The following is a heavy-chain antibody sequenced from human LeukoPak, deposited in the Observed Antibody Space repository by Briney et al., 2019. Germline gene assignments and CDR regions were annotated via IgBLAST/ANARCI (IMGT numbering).Heavy chain of an antibody. CDR2: MKGDGSPT. D-gene: IGHD2-8*02. CDR1: GFSFGNFW. CDR3: ARLFGGVTTFDY. V-gene: IGHV3-7*01. Sequence: RGSLRLSCAASGFSFGNFWMSWVRQAPGRGLQWVASMKGDGSPTYYVDSVKGRFIISRDNARNSLYLQMNSLRAEDTAVYYCARLFGGVTTFDYWGQGALVTVSS. J-gene: IGHJ4*02.